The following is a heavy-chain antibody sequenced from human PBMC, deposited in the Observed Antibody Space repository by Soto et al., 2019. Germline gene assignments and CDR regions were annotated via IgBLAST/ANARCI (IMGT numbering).Heavy chain of an antibody. Sequence: QVQLQESGPGLVKPSETLSLTCTVSGGSVRSGSYSWTWIRQPPGKGLEWIGHIYYTGSTKYNPSLKNRGTISVDTSKNQFSLKLSSVTAADTAIYFCARGLIAAPFDHWGQGTLVTVSS. J-gene: IGHJ4*02. D-gene: IGHD6-6*01. V-gene: IGHV4-61*01. CDR1: GGSVRSGSYS. CDR2: IYYTGST. CDR3: ARGLIAAPFDH.